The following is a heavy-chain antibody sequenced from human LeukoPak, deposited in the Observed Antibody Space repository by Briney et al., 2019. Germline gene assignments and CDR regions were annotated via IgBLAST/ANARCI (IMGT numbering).Heavy chain of an antibody. CDR2: SSTNTGNT. D-gene: IGHD6-13*01. J-gene: IGHJ4*02. Sequence: GASVKVSCKASGYTFTSYYMHWVRQAPGQGLEWVGWSSTNTGNTNYAQKFQGRVTMTTDTSTSTAYMEVRSLRSDDTAVYYCARDGSSSWYQNWGQGTLVTVSS. CDR3: ARDGSSSWYQN. CDR1: GYTFTSYY. V-gene: IGHV1-18*04.